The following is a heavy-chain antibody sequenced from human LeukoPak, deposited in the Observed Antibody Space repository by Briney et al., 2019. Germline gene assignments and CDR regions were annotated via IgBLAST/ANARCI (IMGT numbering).Heavy chain of an antibody. J-gene: IGHJ4*02. CDR3: ANGDGFDY. Sequence: GGSLRLSCATSGFTFSTYWMSWVRQAPGKGLEWVANIKQDGSETYYADSVKGRFTIFRDNAKNSLYLQMDSLRVEDTAVYYCANGDGFDYWGQGALVIVSS. CDR2: IKQDGSET. D-gene: IGHD5-24*01. V-gene: IGHV3-7*01. CDR1: GFTFSTYW.